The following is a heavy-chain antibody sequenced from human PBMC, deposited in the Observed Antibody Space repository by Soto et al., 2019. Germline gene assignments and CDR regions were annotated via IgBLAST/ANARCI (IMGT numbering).Heavy chain of an antibody. CDR2: INAGNGNT. J-gene: IGHJ5*02. Sequence: ASVKVSCKASGYTFTSYAMHWVRQAPGQRLEWMGWINAGNGNTKYSQKFQGRVTITRDTSASTAYMELSSLRSEDTAVYYCAREYDSSGYYYSYNWFDPWGQGTLVTVSS. CDR3: AREYDSSGYYYSYNWFDP. D-gene: IGHD3-22*01. CDR1: GYTFTSYA. V-gene: IGHV1-3*01.